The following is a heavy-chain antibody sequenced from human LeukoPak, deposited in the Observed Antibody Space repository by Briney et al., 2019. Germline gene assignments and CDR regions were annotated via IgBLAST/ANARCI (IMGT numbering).Heavy chain of an antibody. Sequence: PSETLSLTCIVSGGSVSSYYWNWIRQHPGKGLEWIGYISYSGSTYYNPSLKSRVTISVDMSKNQFSLKLSSVTAADTAVYYCARDLGTDGYNLRNWFDPWGQGTLVTVSS. CDR2: ISYSGST. J-gene: IGHJ5*02. CDR3: ARDLGTDGYNLRNWFDP. CDR1: GGSVSSYY. D-gene: IGHD5-24*01. V-gene: IGHV4-59*06.